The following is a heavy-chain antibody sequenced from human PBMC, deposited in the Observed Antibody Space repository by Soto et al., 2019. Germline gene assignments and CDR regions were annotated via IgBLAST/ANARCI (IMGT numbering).Heavy chain of an antibody. CDR1: GGSFSGYY. CDR2: INHGGST. CDR3: ARGVPAAISSYYYYYMDV. V-gene: IGHV4-34*01. D-gene: IGHD2-2*01. J-gene: IGHJ6*03. Sequence: QVQLQQWGAGLLKPSETLSLTCAVYGGSFSGYYWSWIRQPPGKGLEWIGEINHGGSTNYNPSLKSRVTISVDTSKNQFFLKLSSVTAADTAVYYCARGVPAAISSYYYYYMDVWGEGTTVTVSS.